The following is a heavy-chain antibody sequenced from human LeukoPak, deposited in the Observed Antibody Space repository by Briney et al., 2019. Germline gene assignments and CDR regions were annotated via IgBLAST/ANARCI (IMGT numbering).Heavy chain of an antibody. V-gene: IGHV4-4*02. D-gene: IGHD6-13*01. CDR3: ASRSWAAAGTPFDY. J-gene: IGHJ4*02. CDR2: IYHSGSS. CDR1: GGSISSSNW. Sequence: SETLSLTCAVSGGSISSSNWWSWVRQPPGKGLEWIGEIYHSGSSNYNPSLKSRLTISVDKSKNQFSLNLNSVTAADTAVYYCASRSWAAAGTPFDYWGQGILVTVSS.